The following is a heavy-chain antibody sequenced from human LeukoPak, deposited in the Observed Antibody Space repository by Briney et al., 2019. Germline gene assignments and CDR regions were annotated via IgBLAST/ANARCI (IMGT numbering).Heavy chain of an antibody. CDR2: IDHSGNT. V-gene: IGHV4-34*01. D-gene: IGHD2-2*01. Sequence: PSETLSLTCAVSGGSFSGHYWSWIRQSPGEGLEWIGEIDHSGNTNYNPSLKGRLTISVDTSKNQFSLELSSVTAADTAVYYCATYRTSFIYWYFDLWGRGTLVTVSS. J-gene: IGHJ2*01. CDR3: ATYRTSFIYWYFDL. CDR1: GGSFSGHY.